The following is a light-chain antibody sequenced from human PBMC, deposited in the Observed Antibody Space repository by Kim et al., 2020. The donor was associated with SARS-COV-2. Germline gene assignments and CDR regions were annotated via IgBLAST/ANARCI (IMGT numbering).Light chain of an antibody. CDR3: QVWDTSTDRVV. CDR2: YDN. J-gene: IGLJ2*01. CDR1: NIGEYR. Sequence: SYELTQPPSVSVAPGKTARISCGGNNIGEYRVHWYQQKPGQAPILVIYYDNLRPSGIPGRFSGSNSGSTVTLPISRVEAGGEADYYCQVWDTSTDRVVFGGGTQVSVL. V-gene: IGLV3-21*04.